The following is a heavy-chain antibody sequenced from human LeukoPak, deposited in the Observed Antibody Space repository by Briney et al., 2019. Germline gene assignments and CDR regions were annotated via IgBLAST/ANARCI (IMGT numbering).Heavy chain of an antibody. V-gene: IGHV4-59*01. CDR2: IYHSGST. Sequence: SETLSLTCTVSGGSISSYYWSWIRQPPGKGLEWIGYIYHSGSTNYNPSLKSRVTISVDTSKNQFSLKLSSVTAADTAAYYCARYKMDYGDYYYFDYWGQGTLVTVSS. CDR3: ARYKMDYGDYYYFDY. D-gene: IGHD4-17*01. CDR1: GGSISSYY. J-gene: IGHJ4*02.